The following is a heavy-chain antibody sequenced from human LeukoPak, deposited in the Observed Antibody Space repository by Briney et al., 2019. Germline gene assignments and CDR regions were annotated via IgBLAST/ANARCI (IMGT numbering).Heavy chain of an antibody. D-gene: IGHD6-13*01. CDR3: AGSSSWPPRYFQH. J-gene: IGHJ1*01. V-gene: IGHV4-59*01. Sequence: SETLSLICTVSGGSISSYYWSWIRQPPGKGLEWIGYIYYSGSTNYNPSLKSRVTISVDTSKNQFSLKLSSVTAADTAVYYCAGSSSWPPRYFQHWGQGTLVTVSS. CDR2: IYYSGST. CDR1: GGSISSYY.